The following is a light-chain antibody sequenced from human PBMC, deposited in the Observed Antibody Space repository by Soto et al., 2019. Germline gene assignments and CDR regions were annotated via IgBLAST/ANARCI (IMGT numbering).Light chain of an antibody. Sequence: QSLLTQPPSLSGAPGQSVTISCTGSSSNIGAGYDVHWYQHIPGTAPKLLIYGNNNRPSGVPDRFSGSKSVTSASLAVTGLQAEDEADYYCQSYESRPSGYVFGTGTKVTVL. CDR2: GNN. CDR3: QSYESRPSGYV. J-gene: IGLJ1*01. V-gene: IGLV1-40*01. CDR1: SSNIGAGYD.